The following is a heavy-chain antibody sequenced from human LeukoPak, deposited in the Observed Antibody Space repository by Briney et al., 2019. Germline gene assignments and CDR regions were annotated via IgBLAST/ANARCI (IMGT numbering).Heavy chain of an antibody. CDR2: ISCDGSNK. D-gene: IGHD1-14*01. CDR1: GFTFSSYA. CDR3: AKPARTDYADY. Sequence: GGSLRLSCVASGFTFSSYAMHWVRQAPGKGLEWVAVISCDGSNKYYADSVKGRFTISRDNSKNILYLQMNSLRAEDTAVYYCAKPARTDYADYWGQGTPVTVSS. V-gene: IGHV3-30*18. J-gene: IGHJ4*02.